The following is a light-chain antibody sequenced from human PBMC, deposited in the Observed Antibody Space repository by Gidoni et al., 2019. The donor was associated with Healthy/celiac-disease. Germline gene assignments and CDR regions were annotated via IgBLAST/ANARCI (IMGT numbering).Light chain of an antibody. V-gene: IGKV1-8*01. Sequence: AIRMTQSPSSFPASTAERVTITCRASQGISSYLAWYQQKPGKAPKLLIYAASTLQSGVPSRFSGSGSGTDFTLTISSLQSEDFATYYCQQYYSYPPTFGGGTKVEIK. CDR3: QQYYSYPPT. CDR1: QGISSY. J-gene: IGKJ4*01. CDR2: AAS.